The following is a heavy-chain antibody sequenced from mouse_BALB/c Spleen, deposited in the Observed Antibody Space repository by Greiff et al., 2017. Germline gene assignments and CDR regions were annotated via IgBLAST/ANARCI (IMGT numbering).Heavy chain of an antibody. CDR1: GYTFTDYA. CDR3: ARFDYAMDY. V-gene: IGHV1-67*01. J-gene: IGHJ4*01. CDR2: ISTYYGNT. Sequence: LVESGPELVRPGVSVKISCKGSGYTFTDYAMHWVKQSHAKSLEWIGVISTYYGNTNYNQKFKGKATMTVDKSSSTAYMELARLTSEDSAIYYCARFDYAMDYWGQGTSVTVSS.